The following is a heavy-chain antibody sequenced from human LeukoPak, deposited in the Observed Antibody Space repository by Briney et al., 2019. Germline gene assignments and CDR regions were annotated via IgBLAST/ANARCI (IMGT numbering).Heavy chain of an antibody. J-gene: IGHJ4*02. D-gene: IGHD3-22*01. CDR3: AREDYYNSGGYYLDY. CDR2: IYHSGST. Sequence: SETLSHTCTVSGGSISSSSYYWGWIRQPPGKGLEWIGNIYHSGSTNYSPSLKSRVTISVDTSKNQFSLKLSSVTAADTAVYFCAREDYYNSGGYYLDYWGQGTLVTVSS. CDR1: GGSISSSSYY. V-gene: IGHV4-39*07.